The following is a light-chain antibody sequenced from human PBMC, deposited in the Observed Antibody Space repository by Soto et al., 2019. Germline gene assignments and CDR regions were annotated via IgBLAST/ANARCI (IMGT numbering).Light chain of an antibody. Sequence: EIVMTQSPPTLSVSPGERATLSCRASQSIGTNLAWYQQKPGQAPRLLIFAASTRATGIAARFSGRVSGIVFTLTISSLESEDFAVYFCQQYNKWPLAFGHGTGGYQ. CDR2: AAS. CDR3: QQYNKWPLA. V-gene: IGKV3-15*01. J-gene: IGKJ1*01. CDR1: QSIGTN.